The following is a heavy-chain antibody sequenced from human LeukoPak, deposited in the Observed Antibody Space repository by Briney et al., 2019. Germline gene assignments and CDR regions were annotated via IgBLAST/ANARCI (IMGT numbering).Heavy chain of an antibody. CDR3: AKSSPLLYYYDSSGYDY. J-gene: IGHJ4*02. D-gene: IGHD3-22*01. CDR2: ISGSGGST. CDR1: GFTFSSYA. V-gene: IGHV3-23*01. Sequence: PGGSLRLSCAASGFTFSSYAMSWVRQAPGKGLEWVSAISGSGGSTYYADSVKGRFTISRDNSKNTLYLQMNSLRAEDTAVYYCAKSSPLLYYYDSSGYDYWGQGTLVTVSS.